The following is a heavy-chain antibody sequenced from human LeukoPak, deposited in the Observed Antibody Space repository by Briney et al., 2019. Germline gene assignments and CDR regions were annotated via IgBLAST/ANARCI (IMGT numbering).Heavy chain of an antibody. J-gene: IGHJ6*02. CDR1: GFTFSDYY. CDR2: ISSSGSTI. D-gene: IGHD4-17*01. CDR3: AKDNGDGDYLRWMDV. Sequence: GGSLRLSCAASGFTFSDYYMSWIRQAPGKGLEWVSYISSSGSTIYYADSVKGRFTISRDNAKNSLYLQMNSLRAEDTALYYCAKDNGDGDYLRWMDVWGQGTTVTVSS. V-gene: IGHV3-11*01.